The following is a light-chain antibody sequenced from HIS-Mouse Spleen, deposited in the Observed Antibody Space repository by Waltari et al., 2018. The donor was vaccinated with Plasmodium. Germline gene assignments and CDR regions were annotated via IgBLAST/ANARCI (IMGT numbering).Light chain of an antibody. CDR2: EDS. CDR3: YSAADNNLV. J-gene: IGLJ2*01. CDR1: GLPKKY. V-gene: IGLV3-10*01. Sequence: SYELTQPPSVSVSPGQTARNTCSGDGLPKKYAYWYQQKSGQAPVLVIYEDSKRPSGIPERFSGSSSGTMATLTISGAQVEDEADYYCYSAADNNLVFGGGTKLTVL.